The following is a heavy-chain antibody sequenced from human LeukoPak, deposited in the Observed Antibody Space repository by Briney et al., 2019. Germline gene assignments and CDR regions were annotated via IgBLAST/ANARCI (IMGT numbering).Heavy chain of an antibody. Sequence: GGSLRLSCAASGFTFSSYAMHWVRRAPGKGLEWVAVISYDGSNKYYADSVKGRFTISRDNSKNTLYLQMNSLRAEDTAVYYCARAMVRGVHFDYWGQGTLVTVSS. V-gene: IGHV3-30*04. J-gene: IGHJ4*02. CDR3: ARAMVRGVHFDY. D-gene: IGHD3-10*01. CDR2: ISYDGSNK. CDR1: GFTFSSYA.